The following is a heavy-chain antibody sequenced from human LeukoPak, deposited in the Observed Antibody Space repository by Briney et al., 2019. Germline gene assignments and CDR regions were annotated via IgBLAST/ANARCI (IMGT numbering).Heavy chain of an antibody. Sequence: SVKVSCKSSGGTFSSYAISWVRQAPGQGLEGMGGIIPIFGTANYAQKFQGRVTITGDESTSTAYMELSSLRSEDTAVYYCARRSIRSGSYYGYFDYWGQGNLVTVSS. CDR3: ARRSIRSGSYYGYFDY. V-gene: IGHV1-69*13. D-gene: IGHD1-26*01. J-gene: IGHJ4*02. CDR2: IIPIFGTA. CDR1: GGTFSSYA.